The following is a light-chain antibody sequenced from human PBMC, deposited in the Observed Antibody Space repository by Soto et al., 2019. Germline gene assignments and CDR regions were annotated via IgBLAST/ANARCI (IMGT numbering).Light chain of an antibody. CDR2: DVS. V-gene: IGLV2-11*01. Sequence: QSVLTQPRSVSGSPGQSVTISCTGTSSDVGGYNYVSWYHQHPGKAPKLMIYDVSKRPSGVPDRFSGSKSGNTASLTISGLQAEDEADYYCCSYAGSYTSHVVFGGGTKLTVL. CDR3: CSYAGSYTSHVV. J-gene: IGLJ2*01. CDR1: SSDVGGYNY.